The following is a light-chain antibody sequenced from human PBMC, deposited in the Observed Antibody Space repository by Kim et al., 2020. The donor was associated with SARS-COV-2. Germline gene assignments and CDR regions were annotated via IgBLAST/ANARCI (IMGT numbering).Light chain of an antibody. Sequence: DIQMTQSPSSLSASVGDRVIITCRASQTISTYLKWYQQKPGKAPILLIYTASALQSGVPSRFSGSGSGTSFTLTISSLQPEDFATYYCQQSYSHPRTFGQETNLEI. J-gene: IGKJ2*01. CDR1: QTISTY. V-gene: IGKV1-39*01. CDR3: QQSYSHPRT. CDR2: TAS.